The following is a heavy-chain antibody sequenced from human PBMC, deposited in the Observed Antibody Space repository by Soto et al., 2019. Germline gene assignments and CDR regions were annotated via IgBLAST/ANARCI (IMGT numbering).Heavy chain of an antibody. CDR3: ARYRPHSSGWALNYYYYYGMDV. CDR1: GYTFTSYG. V-gene: IGHV1-18*01. Sequence: QVQLVQSGAEVKKPGASVKVSCKASGYTFTSYGISWVRQAPGQGLEWMGWISAYNGNTNYAQKLQGRVTMTTATSTSTAYMELRSLRSADTAVYYCARYRPHSSGWALNYYYYYGMDVWGQGTTVTVSS. D-gene: IGHD6-19*01. CDR2: ISAYNGNT. J-gene: IGHJ6*02.